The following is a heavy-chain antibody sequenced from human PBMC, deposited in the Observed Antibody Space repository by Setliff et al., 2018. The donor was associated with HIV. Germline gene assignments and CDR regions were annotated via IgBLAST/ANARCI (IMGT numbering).Heavy chain of an antibody. D-gene: IGHD2-8*01. CDR1: GDSVRNYY. CDR3: ARDLMAPDRYFDY. V-gene: IGHV4-59*02. J-gene: IGHJ4*02. CDR2: INYNGNT. Sequence: SETLSLTCTVSGDSVRNYYWSWIRQPPERGLDYIGYINYNGNTNYNPSLKSRVTMSVDTSKNQISLKLRSVTAADTAVYYCARDLMAPDRYFDYWGQGTLVTVSS.